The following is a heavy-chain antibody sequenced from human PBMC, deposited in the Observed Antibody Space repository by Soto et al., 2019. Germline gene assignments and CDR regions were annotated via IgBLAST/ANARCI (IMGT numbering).Heavy chain of an antibody. D-gene: IGHD1-26*01. CDR1: SGPSSSHN. V-gene: IGHV4-59*08. Sequence: QVQLQQSGPGLVKPSETLSLTCTVSSGPSSSHNWGWIRQPPGRGLEWIGYVYYTGGTSYNPCLKSRVGTSADSSTNPISLTLSSVPAADTAVYYCVRQGIGSLHGLVDVWSQGTTVSVSS. J-gene: IGHJ6*02. CDR3: VRQGIGSLHGLVDV. CDR2: VYYTGGT.